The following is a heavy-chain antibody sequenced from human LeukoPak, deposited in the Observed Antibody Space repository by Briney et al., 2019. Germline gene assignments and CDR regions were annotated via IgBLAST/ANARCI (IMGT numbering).Heavy chain of an antibody. V-gene: IGHV3-48*03. CDR2: IIGSGSTT. J-gene: IGHJ5*02. CDR1: GFTFSSYE. CDR3: VRDRGGAYSGDNLFDP. D-gene: IGHD2-21*01. Sequence: GGSLRLSCAASGFTFSSYEMNWVSQAPGKGLEWLSYIIGSGSTTQYADSVRDRFTISRDNDKNDVYMKMNRQRGGDTAIYYCVRDRGGAYSGDNLFDPWGQGTLVTVSS.